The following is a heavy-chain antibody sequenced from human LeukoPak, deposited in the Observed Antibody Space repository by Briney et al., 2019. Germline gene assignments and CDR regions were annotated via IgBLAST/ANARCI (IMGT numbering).Heavy chain of an antibody. J-gene: IGHJ6*02. D-gene: IGHD3-3*02. CDR2: IGGSGSPI. V-gene: IGHV3-48*03. CDR3: ARRVPFYGMDV. Sequence: GGSLRLSCAASAFTFSSYEMNWVRQAPGKGLEWVSNIGGSGSPIHYADSAKGRFTISRDNAKNSLYLEMSSLRAEDTALYYCARRVPFYGMDVWGQGTTVTVSS. CDR1: AFTFSSYE.